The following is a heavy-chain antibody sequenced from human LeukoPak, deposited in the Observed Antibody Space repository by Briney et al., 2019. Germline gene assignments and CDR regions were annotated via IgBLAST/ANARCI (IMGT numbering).Heavy chain of an antibody. J-gene: IGHJ6*02. V-gene: IGHV3-48*03. Sequence: GGSLRLSCAASGFTYSSYEMNWVRQAPGKGLEWVSYISSSGSTIYYADSVKGRFTISRDNAKNSLYLQMNSLRAEDTAVYYCARSPSMVKNYYYGMDVWGQGTTVTVSS. CDR1: GFTYSSYE. CDR3: ARSPSMVKNYYYGMDV. D-gene: IGHD5-18*01. CDR2: ISSSGSTI.